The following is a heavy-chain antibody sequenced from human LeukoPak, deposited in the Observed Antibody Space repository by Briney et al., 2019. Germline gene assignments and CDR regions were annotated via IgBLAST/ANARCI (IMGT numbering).Heavy chain of an antibody. Sequence: SETLSLTCTVSGGSISSYYWSWIRQPPGKGLEWIGYIYYSGSTNYNPSLKSRVTISVDTSKNQFSLKLSSVTAADTAVYYCARLLQYYYDSSGYTSDAFDIWGQGTMVTVSS. CDR3: ARLLQYYYDSSGYTSDAFDI. D-gene: IGHD3-22*01. V-gene: IGHV4-59*08. CDR1: GGSISSYY. J-gene: IGHJ3*02. CDR2: IYYSGST.